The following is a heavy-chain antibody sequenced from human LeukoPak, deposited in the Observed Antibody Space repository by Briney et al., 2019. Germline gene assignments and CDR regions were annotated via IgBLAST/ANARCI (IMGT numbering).Heavy chain of an antibody. V-gene: IGHV4-34*01. CDR2: INHSGST. Sequence: SETLSLTCAVSGGSFSGYYWSWIRQPPGKGLEWIGEINHSGSTNYNPSLKSRVTISVDTSKNQFSLKLSSVTAADAAVYYCARGPLGYCSSTSCRDAFDIWGQGTVVTVSS. CDR1: GGSFSGYY. D-gene: IGHD2-2*01. CDR3: ARGPLGYCSSTSCRDAFDI. J-gene: IGHJ3*02.